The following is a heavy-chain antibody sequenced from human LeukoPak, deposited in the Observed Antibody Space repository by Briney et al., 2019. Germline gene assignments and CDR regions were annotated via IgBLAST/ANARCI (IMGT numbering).Heavy chain of an antibody. CDR1: GYTFTSYD. Sequence: GASVKVSCKASGYTFTSYDINWVRQATGQGLEWMGWMNPNSGNTGYAQKFQGRVTMTRDTSISTAYMELSRLRSDDTAVYYCARGPLQLERRWGGRSTVNWFDPWGQGTLVTVSS. CDR3: ARGPLQLERRWGGRSTVNWFDP. D-gene: IGHD1-1*01. CDR2: MNPNSGNT. J-gene: IGHJ5*02. V-gene: IGHV1-8*01.